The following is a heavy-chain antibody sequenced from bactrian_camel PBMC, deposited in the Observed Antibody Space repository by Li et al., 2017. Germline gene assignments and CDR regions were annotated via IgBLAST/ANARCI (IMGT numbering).Heavy chain of an antibody. CDR3: AADTIFRGAYRLPSTRDVTY. CDR2: IYTGGGTT. D-gene: IGHD2*01. CDR1: GVSFSITY. J-gene: IGHJ4*01. V-gene: IGHV3-2*01. Sequence: VQLVESGGGSVQPGGSLKLSCTTSGVSFSITYMNWVRQAPGKGLEWVSSIYTGGGTTYYDDSVKGRFIISQDRATNMVYLQMNSLQPEDTAMYYCAADTIFRGAYRLPSTRDVTYWGQGTQVTVS.